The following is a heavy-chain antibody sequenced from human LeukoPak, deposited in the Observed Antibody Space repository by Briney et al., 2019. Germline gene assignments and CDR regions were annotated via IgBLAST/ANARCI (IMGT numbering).Heavy chain of an antibody. Sequence: GGSLRLSCAASGFTFSSYWMSWVRQAPGKGLEWVANIKQEGSEKYYVDSVKGRFTISRDNTRNSLYLQMNSLRAEDTAVYYCARATSTWGYYYYYMDVWGKGTTVTVSS. V-gene: IGHV3-7*01. D-gene: IGHD2-2*01. CDR2: IKQEGSEK. J-gene: IGHJ6*03. CDR1: GFTFSSYW. CDR3: ARATSTWGYYYYYMDV.